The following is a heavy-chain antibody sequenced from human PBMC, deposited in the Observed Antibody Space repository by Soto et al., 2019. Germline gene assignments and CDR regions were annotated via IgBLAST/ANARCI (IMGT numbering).Heavy chain of an antibody. J-gene: IGHJ4*02. Sequence: QVQLVESGGGVVQPGRSLRLSCAASGFTFSSYGMHWVRQAPGKGLEWVAVISYDGSNKYYADSVKGRFTISRDNSKNTLYLQMNSLRAEDTAVYYCAKRLSGTPGSDFDYWGQGTLVTVSS. CDR1: GFTFSSYG. CDR3: AKRLSGTPGSDFDY. CDR2: ISYDGSNK. D-gene: IGHD1-1*01. V-gene: IGHV3-30*18.